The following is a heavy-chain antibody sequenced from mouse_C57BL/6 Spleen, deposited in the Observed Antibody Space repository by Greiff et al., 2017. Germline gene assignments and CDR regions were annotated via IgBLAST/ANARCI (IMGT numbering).Heavy chain of an antibody. CDR3: VTSYYGNRDY. D-gene: IGHD2-1*01. CDR2: IRSKSNNYAT. J-gene: IGHJ2*01. Sequence: EVQLVESGGGLVQPKGSLKLSCAASGFSFNTYAMNWVRQAPGKGLEWVARIRSKSNNYATYYADSVKDRFTISRDDSESMLYLQMNNLKTEDTAMYYCVTSYYGNRDYWGQGTTLTVSS. V-gene: IGHV10-1*01. CDR1: GFSFNTYA.